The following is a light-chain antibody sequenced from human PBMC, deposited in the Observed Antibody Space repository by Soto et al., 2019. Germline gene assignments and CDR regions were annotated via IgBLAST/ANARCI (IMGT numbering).Light chain of an antibody. CDR2: GAF. V-gene: IGKV3-15*01. CDR3: QQYSNWPPGT. J-gene: IGKJ1*01. Sequence: EIVMTQSPVTLSASPGERATISCRASQSISSNLAWYQQKPGQAPRLLIYGAFTRATGIPARFSGSGSGTEFTLTISSRQSEDFAVYYCQQYSNWPPGTFGQGTKVEIK. CDR1: QSISSN.